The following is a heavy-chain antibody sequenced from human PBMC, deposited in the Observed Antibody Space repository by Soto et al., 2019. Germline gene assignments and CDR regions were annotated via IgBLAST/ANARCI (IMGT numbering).Heavy chain of an antibody. CDR1: GGTFSSYA. D-gene: IGHD2-15*01. CDR3: ATRIGYCSGGSCYSYYYCGMDV. J-gene: IGHJ6*02. Sequence: QVQLVQSGAEVKKPGSSVKVSCKASGGTFSSYAISWVRQAPGQGLEWMGGIIPIFGTANYAQKFQGRVTITADESTGTAYMELSSLRSEDTAVYYCATRIGYCSGGSCYSYYYCGMDVWGQGTTVTVSS. V-gene: IGHV1-69*01. CDR2: IIPIFGTA.